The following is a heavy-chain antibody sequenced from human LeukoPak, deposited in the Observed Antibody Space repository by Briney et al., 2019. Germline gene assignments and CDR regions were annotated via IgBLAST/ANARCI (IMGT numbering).Heavy chain of an antibody. CDR3: ARRVY. V-gene: IGHV4-34*01. CDR1: GGSFSGYY. CDR2: INHSGST. J-gene: IGHJ4*02. Sequence: PSETLSLTCAVYGGSFSGYYWSWIRQPPGKGLEWVGEINHSGSTNYNPSLKSRVTISVDTSKNQFSLKLSSVTAADTAVYYCARRVYWGQGTLVTVSS.